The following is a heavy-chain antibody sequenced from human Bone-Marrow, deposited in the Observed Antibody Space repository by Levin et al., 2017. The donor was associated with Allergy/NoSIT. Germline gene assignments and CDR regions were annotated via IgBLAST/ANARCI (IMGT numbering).Heavy chain of an antibody. CDR1: GFNFNKYW. CDR3: ARDKGVPAAMDS. CDR2: ITDDGSNT. J-gene: IGHJ4*02. V-gene: IGHV3-74*01. Sequence: GGSLRLSCAASGFNFNKYWMHWVRQAPGKGLVWVSRITDDGSNTIYADSVKGRFTISRDNAENTLYLQMNSLRVEDTAVYYCARDKGVPAAMDSWGQGTLVTVYS. D-gene: IGHD2-2*01.